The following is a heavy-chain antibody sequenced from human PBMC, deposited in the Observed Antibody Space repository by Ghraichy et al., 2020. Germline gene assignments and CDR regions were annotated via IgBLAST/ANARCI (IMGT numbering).Heavy chain of an antibody. V-gene: IGHV3-23*01. Sequence: GGSLRLSCAASGFTFSSYAMSWVRQAPGKGLEWVSAISGSGGSTYYADTVKGRFTISRDNSKNTLYLQMNSLRAEDTAAYYCAKVLEYYDSTPHFDYWGQGTLVTVSS. CDR3: AKVLEYYDSTPHFDY. D-gene: IGHD3-22*01. CDR2: ISGSGGST. J-gene: IGHJ4*02. CDR1: GFTFSSYA.